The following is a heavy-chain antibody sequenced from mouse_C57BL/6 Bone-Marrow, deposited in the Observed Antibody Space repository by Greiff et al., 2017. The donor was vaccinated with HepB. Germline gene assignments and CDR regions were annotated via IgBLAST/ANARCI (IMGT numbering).Heavy chain of an antibody. CDR3: ARRGYYGYDLYYYAMDY. V-gene: IGHV1-81*01. CDR1: GYTFTSYG. CDR2: IYPRSGNT. D-gene: IGHD2-2*01. J-gene: IGHJ4*01. Sequence: QVHVKQSGAELARPGASVKLSCKASGYTFTSYGISWVKQRTGQGLEWIGEIYPRSGNTYYNEKFKGKATLTADKSSSTAYMELRSLTSEDSAVYFCARRGYYGYDLYYYAMDYWGQGTSVTVSS.